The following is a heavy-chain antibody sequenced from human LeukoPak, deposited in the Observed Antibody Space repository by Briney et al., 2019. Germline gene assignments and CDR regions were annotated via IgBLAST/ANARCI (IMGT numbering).Heavy chain of an antibody. CDR1: GYTFTGYY. CDR2: INPNSGGT. CDR3: ARDRYVVAATAAQRLDY. Sequence: ASVKVSCKASGYTFTGYYMHWVRQAPGQGLEWMGRINPNSGGTNYAQKFQGRVTMTRDTSISTAYMELSRLRSDDTAVYYCARDRYVVAATAAQRLDYWGQGTLVTVPS. J-gene: IGHJ4*02. V-gene: IGHV1-2*06. D-gene: IGHD2-15*01.